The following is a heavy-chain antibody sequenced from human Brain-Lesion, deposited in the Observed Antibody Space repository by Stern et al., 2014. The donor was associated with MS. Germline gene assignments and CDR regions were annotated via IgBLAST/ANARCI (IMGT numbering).Heavy chain of an antibody. V-gene: IGHV3-23*04. CDR2: ISGSGGAT. CDR3: ASGITTFDYYYGMDV. J-gene: IGHJ6*02. CDR1: GFTFKNYA. Sequence: EVQLVQSGGGLVQSGGSLTLSCASSGFTFKNYAMTWVRQAPGKGLEWVSAISGSGGATYEADSVKGRFTISRDNSRNTLFLQMNSLRGEDTAVYYCASGITTFDYYYGMDVWGQGTTVIVSS. D-gene: IGHD3-10*02.